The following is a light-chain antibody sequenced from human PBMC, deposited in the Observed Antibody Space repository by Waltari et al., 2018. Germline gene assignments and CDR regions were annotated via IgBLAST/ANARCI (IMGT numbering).Light chain of an antibody. V-gene: IGLV2-11*01. CDR2: DVT. CDR1: SSDVGGYDY. J-gene: IGLJ1*01. CDR3: CSYAGTYTYV. Sequence: QSALTHPRSVPGSPGQSITISCPGTSSDVGGYDYVSWYQHHPGRAPKVVIYDVTKRPSGVPDRFSGSKSGSTASLTISGLRADDEADYYCCSYAGTYTYVFGTGTKVSVL.